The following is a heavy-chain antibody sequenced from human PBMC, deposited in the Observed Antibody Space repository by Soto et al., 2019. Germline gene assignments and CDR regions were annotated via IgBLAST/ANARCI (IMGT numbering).Heavy chain of an antibody. D-gene: IGHD2-21*02. Sequence: EVQLLESGGGLVQPGGSLRLSCAASGLTFSSYGMTWVRQAPGKGLGWVSAISGSGDTYNVDSLKGRFSISRDNSKSTLFLQMNSLRAEDTAVYYCATYGGDSGGFEYFKHWGQGTLVTVSS. CDR2: ISGSGDT. J-gene: IGHJ1*01. V-gene: IGHV3-23*01. CDR1: GLTFSSYG. CDR3: ATYGGDSGGFEYFKH.